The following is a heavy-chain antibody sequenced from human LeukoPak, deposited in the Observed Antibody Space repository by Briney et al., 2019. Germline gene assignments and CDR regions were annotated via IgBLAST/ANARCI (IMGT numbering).Heavy chain of an antibody. D-gene: IGHD6-6*01. CDR1: GFTFSSYS. Sequence: PGGSLRLSCAASGFTFSSYSMNWVRQAPGKGLEWVSSISSSSSYIYYADSVKGRFTISRDNAKNSLYLQMNSLRAEDTAVYCCASAKSIAARPDFDYWGQGTLVTVSS. CDR3: ASAKSIAARPDFDY. J-gene: IGHJ4*02. CDR2: ISSSSSYI. V-gene: IGHV3-21*01.